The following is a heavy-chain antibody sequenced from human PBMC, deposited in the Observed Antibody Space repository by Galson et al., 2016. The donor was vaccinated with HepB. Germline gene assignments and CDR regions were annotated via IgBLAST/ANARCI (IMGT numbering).Heavy chain of an antibody. D-gene: IGHD6-19*01. CDR2: ISGSGDST. CDR3: AKDRHSSGWFDFRNYFDS. CDR1: GFSFSSYA. V-gene: IGHV3-23*01. Sequence: SLRLSCAASGFSFSSYAMSWVRQAPGKGLQWVSGISGSGDSTYYADSVKGRFTISRGNSKNTLYLQLNTLRAEDTAVYYCAKDRHSSGWFDFRNYFDSWGQGTLVTVSS. J-gene: IGHJ4*02.